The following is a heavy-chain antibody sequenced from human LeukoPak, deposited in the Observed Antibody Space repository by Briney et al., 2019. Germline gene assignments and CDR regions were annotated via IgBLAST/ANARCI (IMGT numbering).Heavy chain of an antibody. J-gene: IGHJ5*02. V-gene: IGHV1-2*02. Sequence: GASVKVSCKASGYTFTGYYMHWVRQAPGQGLDWMGWINPNSGGTNNAQKFQGRVTMTRDTSISTAYMELSRLRSDDTAVYYCAREIVVVPAAMGFDPWGQGTLVTVSS. CDR2: INPNSGGT. D-gene: IGHD2-2*01. CDR3: AREIVVVPAAMGFDP. CDR1: GYTFTGYY.